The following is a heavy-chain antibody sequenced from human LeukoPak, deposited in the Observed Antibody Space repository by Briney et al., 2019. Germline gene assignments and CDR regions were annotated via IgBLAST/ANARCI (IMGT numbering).Heavy chain of an antibody. CDR2: MYYNRNT. V-gene: IGHV4-31*03. J-gene: IGHJ3*02. CDR1: GGSITSGGYF. CDR3: ARSYYDSSGFGFDI. D-gene: IGHD3-22*01. Sequence: TLSLTCTVSGGSITSGGYFWSWIRQHPGKGLECIGYMYYNRNTNYDPSLKSRVTISIDTSESQLSLKVTSVTAADTAVYYCARSYYDSSGFGFDIWGQGTMVTVSS.